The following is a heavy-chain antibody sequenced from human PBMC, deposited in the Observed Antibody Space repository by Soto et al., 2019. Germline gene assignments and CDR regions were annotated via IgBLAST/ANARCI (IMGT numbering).Heavy chain of an antibody. CDR2: MIPNSGYT. D-gene: IGHD2-15*01. V-gene: IGHV1-8*01. Sequence: GGPVKASSEASGSSITCRSLCWLRQATGQGLEWMGYMIPNSGYTVYAQKFQGRLTMTRNTSISTAYMELTNLRSEDMAVYYCALRAGSYYFDPWGQGTLVIVSP. J-gene: IGHJ4*02. CDR3: ALRAGSYYFDP. CDR1: GSSITCRS.